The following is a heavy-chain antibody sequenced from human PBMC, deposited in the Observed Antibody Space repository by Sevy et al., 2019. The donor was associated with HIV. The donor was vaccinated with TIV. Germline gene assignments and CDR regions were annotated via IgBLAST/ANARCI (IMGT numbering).Heavy chain of an antibody. CDR1: GFSFSSYG. Sequence: GGSLRLSCAASGFSFSSYGMSWVRQTPGQGLEWVSAISGSGGRTYYADSVKGRFTISRDNSKNTLYLQVISLRAEDTAVYYCAKGGVTMVQGVFDYWGQGTLVTVSS. CDR3: AKGGVTMVQGVFDY. D-gene: IGHD3-10*01. CDR2: ISGSGGRT. V-gene: IGHV3-23*01. J-gene: IGHJ4*02.